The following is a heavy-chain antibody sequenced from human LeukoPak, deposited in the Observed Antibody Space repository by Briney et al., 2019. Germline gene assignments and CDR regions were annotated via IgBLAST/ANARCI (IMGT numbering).Heavy chain of an antibody. Sequence: ASVKVSCKASGYTFSGYYMHWVRQAPGQGLEWMGWINPKSGGTNEAQKFHDRVTMTRDTSIRTAYMEVSRLRSDDTAVYWCARATSGYYDYIDFWGQGTLVTVSS. V-gene: IGHV1-2*02. CDR2: INPKSGGT. J-gene: IGHJ4*02. CDR1: GYTFSGYY. D-gene: IGHD3-22*01. CDR3: ARATSGYYDYIDF.